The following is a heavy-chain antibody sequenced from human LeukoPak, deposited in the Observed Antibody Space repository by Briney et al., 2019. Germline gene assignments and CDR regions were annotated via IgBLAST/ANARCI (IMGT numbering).Heavy chain of an antibody. CDR1: GFTFSSYS. CDR2: ISSSSSYI. Sequence: GGSLRLSCAASGFTFSSYSMNWVRQAPGTGLEWVSSISSSSSYIYYADSVNGRFTISRDNAKNSLYLQMNSLRAEDTAVYYCASIPPFYYDFWSGVQYYMDVWGKGTTVTVSS. J-gene: IGHJ6*03. D-gene: IGHD3-3*01. V-gene: IGHV3-21*01. CDR3: ASIPPFYYDFWSGVQYYMDV.